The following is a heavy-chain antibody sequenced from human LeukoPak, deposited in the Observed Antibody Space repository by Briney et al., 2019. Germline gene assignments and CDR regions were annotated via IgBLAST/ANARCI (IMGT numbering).Heavy chain of an antibody. Sequence: GGSLRLSCAASGLTFSSYWMSWVRQAPGKGLEWVANIKQDGSEKYYVDSVKGRFTISRDNAKNSLYLQMNSLRAEDTAVYYCARASGWYSYYFDYWGQGTLVTVSS. CDR1: GLTFSSYW. J-gene: IGHJ4*02. D-gene: IGHD6-19*01. CDR2: IKQDGSEK. V-gene: IGHV3-7*03. CDR3: ARASGWYSYYFDY.